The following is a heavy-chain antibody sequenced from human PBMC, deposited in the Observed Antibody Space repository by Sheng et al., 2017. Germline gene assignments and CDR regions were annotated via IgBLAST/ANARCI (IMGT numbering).Heavy chain of an antibody. CDR3: TTLDGAFDAFDI. J-gene: IGHJ3*02. D-gene: IGHD2-2*03. CDR2: SKSKTDGGTT. Sequence: EVQLVESGGGLVKPGGSLTLSCAASGFTFSNAWMNWVRQAPGKGLEWVGRSKSKTDGGTTDYAAPFKGRFTISRDDSENTLYLQMHSLKTDDTAVYYCTTLDGAFDAFDIWGQGTILTVSS. CDR1: GFTFSNAW. V-gene: IGHV3-15*01.